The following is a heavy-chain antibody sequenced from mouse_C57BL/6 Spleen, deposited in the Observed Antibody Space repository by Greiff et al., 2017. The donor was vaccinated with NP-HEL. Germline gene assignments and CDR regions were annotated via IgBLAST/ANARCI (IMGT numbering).Heavy chain of an antibody. CDR3: ARSGGWITTVNYAMDY. V-gene: IGHV8-12*01. Sequence: QVTLKESGPGILQSSQTLSLTCSFSGFSLSTSGMGVSWIRQPSGKGLEWLAHIYWDDDKRYNPSLKSRLTISKDTSRNQVFLKITSVDTADTATYYCARSGGWITTVNYAMDYWGQGTSVTVSS. J-gene: IGHJ4*01. D-gene: IGHD1-1*01. CDR2: IYWDDDK. CDR1: GFSLSTSGMG.